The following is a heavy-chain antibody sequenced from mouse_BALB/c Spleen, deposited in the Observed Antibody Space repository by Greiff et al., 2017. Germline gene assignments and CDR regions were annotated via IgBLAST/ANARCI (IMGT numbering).Heavy chain of an antibody. Sequence: EVQVVESGGGLVQPGGSRKLSCAASGFTFSSFGMHWVRQAPEKGLEWVAYISSGSSTIYYADTVKGRFTISRDNPKNTLFLQMTSLRSEDTAMYYCAKGKAPYAMDYWGQGTSVTVSS. CDR2: ISSGSSTI. V-gene: IGHV5-17*02. CDR3: AKGKAPYAMDY. J-gene: IGHJ4*01. CDR1: GFTFSSFG.